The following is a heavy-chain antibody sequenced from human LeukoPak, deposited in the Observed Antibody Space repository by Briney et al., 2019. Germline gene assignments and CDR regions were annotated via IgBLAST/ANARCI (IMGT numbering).Heavy chain of an antibody. CDR3: ARDTAMVTGPYYYYYYMDV. J-gene: IGHJ6*03. CDR2: IKQDGSEK. D-gene: IGHD5-18*01. Sequence: GGSLRLSCAASGFTFSSYWMSWVRQAPGKGLEWVANIKQDGSEKYYVDSVKGRFTISRDNAKNSLYLQMNSLRAEDTAVYYCARDTAMVTGPYYYYYYMDVWSKGTTVTVSS. CDR1: GFTFSSYW. V-gene: IGHV3-7*01.